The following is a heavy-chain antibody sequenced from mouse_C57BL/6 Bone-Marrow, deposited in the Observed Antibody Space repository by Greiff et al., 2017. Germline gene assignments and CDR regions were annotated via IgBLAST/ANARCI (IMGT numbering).Heavy chain of an antibody. V-gene: IGHV1-42*01. CDR1: GYSFTGYY. Sequence: VQLQQPGPELVKPGASVKISCKASGYSFTGYYMNWVKQSPEKSLEWIGEINPSTGGTTYNQKFKAKATLTVDKSSSTAYMQLKSLTSEDSAVYYCARCGYYWWCDVWGAGTAITVTS. J-gene: IGHJ1*01. CDR2: INPSTGGT. D-gene: IGHD2-2*01. CDR3: ARCGYYWWCDV.